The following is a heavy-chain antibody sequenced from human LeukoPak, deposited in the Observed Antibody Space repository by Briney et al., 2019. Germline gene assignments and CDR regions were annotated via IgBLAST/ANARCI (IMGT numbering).Heavy chain of an antibody. Sequence: PGGSLRLSCAASGFIFSHYGMHWVRQAPSKGLEWVAVIWSDASNRFYAGSVKGRFTISRDNSQNTLFLQMNSLRAEDTAMYYCARDAQRGFDYSNSLEYWGHGTLVTVSS. CDR1: GFIFSHYG. CDR2: IWSDASNR. J-gene: IGHJ5*01. CDR3: ARDAQRGFDYSNSLEY. D-gene: IGHD4-11*01. V-gene: IGHV3-33*01.